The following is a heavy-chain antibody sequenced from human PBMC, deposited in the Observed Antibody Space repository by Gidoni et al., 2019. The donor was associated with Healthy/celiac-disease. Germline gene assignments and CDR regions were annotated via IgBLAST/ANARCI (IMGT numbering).Heavy chain of an antibody. Sequence: EVQLLASGGGLVQPWGSLRLSCAASGFTFSSSALSWVRQAPGKGLEWVSAISGSGGSTYYADSVKGRFTISRDNSKNTLYLQMNSLRAEDTAVYYCAKAVIAVAHPFDYWGQGTLVTVSS. CDR2: ISGSGGST. CDR3: AKAVIAVAHPFDY. J-gene: IGHJ4*02. D-gene: IGHD6-19*01. CDR1: GFTFSSSA. V-gene: IGHV3-23*01.